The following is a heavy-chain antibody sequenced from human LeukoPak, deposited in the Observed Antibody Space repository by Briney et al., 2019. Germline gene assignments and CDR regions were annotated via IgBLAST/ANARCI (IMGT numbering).Heavy chain of an antibody. J-gene: IGHJ6*03. Sequence: GGSLRLSCAASGFTFSSYWMSWIRQAPGKGLEWVSYISSSGSTIYYADSVKGRFTISRDNAKNSLYLQMNSLRAEDTAVYYCARGAITIFGVVITNYMDVWGKGTTVTVSS. CDR1: GFTFSSYW. CDR3: ARGAITIFGVVITNYMDV. V-gene: IGHV3-11*04. D-gene: IGHD3-3*01. CDR2: ISSSGSTI.